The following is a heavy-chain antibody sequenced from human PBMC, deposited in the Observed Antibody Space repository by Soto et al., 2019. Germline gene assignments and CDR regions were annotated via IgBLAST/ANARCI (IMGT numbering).Heavy chain of an antibody. J-gene: IGHJ4*02. D-gene: IGHD2-2*01. V-gene: IGHV3-23*01. Sequence: GGSLRLSCAASGFTFSSYAMSWVRQAPGKGLEWVSAISGSGGSTYYADSVKGRFTISRDNSKNTLYLQMNSLRAEDTAVYYCAKAGIVVVPAASVFDYWGQGTLVTVSS. CDR3: AKAGIVVVPAASVFDY. CDR2: ISGSGGST. CDR1: GFTFSSYA.